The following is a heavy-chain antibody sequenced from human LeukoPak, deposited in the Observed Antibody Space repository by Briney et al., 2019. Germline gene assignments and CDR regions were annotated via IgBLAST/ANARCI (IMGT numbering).Heavy chain of an antibody. CDR3: ARDPLPMITFGGVIVVPDH. V-gene: IGHV1-2*06. CDR2: INPNSGGT. CDR1: GYTFTGYY. D-gene: IGHD3-16*02. Sequence: ASVKVSCKASGYTFTGYYMHWVRQAPGQGLEWMGRINPNSGGTNYAQKFQGRVTMTRDTSISTAYMELSRLRSDDTAVYYCARDPLPMITFGGVIVVPDHWGQGTLVTVS. J-gene: IGHJ5*02.